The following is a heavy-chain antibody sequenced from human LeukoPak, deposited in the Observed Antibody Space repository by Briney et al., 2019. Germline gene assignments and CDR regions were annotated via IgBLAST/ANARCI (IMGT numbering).Heavy chain of an antibody. CDR2: MNPSGDTT. V-gene: IGHV1-46*01. J-gene: IGHJ4*02. CDR3: ARGGALRYFEWFSAY. Sequence: ASVKVSCKTSGYNFTNYYMHWVRQAPGHGLEWMGIMNPSGDTTTYAEKFQGRVTMTRDTSTSTVYMELSSLRSEDTAVYYCARGGALRYFEWFSAYWGQGTLSPSPQ. CDR1: GYNFTNYY. D-gene: IGHD3-9*01.